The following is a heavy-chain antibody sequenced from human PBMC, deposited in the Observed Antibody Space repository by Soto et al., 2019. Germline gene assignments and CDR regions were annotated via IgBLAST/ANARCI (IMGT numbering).Heavy chain of an antibody. CDR2: ISGSGGST. J-gene: IGHJ4*02. D-gene: IGHD2-8*01. CDR3: AKEDIVLMVYAMGYYFDY. CDR1: GFTFSSYA. Sequence: GGSLRLSCAASGFTFSSYAMSWVRQAPGKGLEWISAISGSGGSTYYADSVKGRFTISRDNSKNTLYLQMNSLRAEDTAVYYCAKEDIVLMVYAMGYYFDYWGQGTLVTVSS. V-gene: IGHV3-23*01.